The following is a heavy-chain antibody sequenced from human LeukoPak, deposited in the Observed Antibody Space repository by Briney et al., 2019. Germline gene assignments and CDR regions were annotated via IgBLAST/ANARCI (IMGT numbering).Heavy chain of an antibody. V-gene: IGHV3-23*01. J-gene: IGHJ4*02. D-gene: IGHD2-2*01. CDR3: ARRYCSSTSCLIDY. Sequence: GGSLRLSCAASGFTFSSYAMSWVRQAPGKGLEWVSGISSTGGSTYYADSVKGRFTISRDNAKNSLYLQMNSLRAEDTAVYYCARRYCSSTSCLIDYWGQGTLVTVSS. CDR1: GFTFSSYA. CDR2: ISSTGGST.